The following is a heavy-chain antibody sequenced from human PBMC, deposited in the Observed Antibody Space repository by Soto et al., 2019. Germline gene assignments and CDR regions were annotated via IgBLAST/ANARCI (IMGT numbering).Heavy chain of an antibody. CDR2: ISGSGGST. CDR3: AKDPPHGSGSYDHWFDP. CDR1: GFPFSSYA. V-gene: IGHV3-23*01. Sequence: GGSLRLSCAASGFPFSSYAMSWVRQAPGKGLEWVSAISGSGGSTYYADSVKGRFTISRDNSKNTLYLQMNSLRAEDTAVYYCAKDPPHGSGSYDHWFDPWGQGTLVTVSS. J-gene: IGHJ5*02. D-gene: IGHD3-10*01.